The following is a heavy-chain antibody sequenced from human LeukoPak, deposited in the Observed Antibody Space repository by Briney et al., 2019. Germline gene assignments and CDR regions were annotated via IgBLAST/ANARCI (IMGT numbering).Heavy chain of an antibody. CDR1: GGSISSSSYY. CDR3: ARIPNLGYSYGYWLPFCNWFDP. Sequence: PSETLSLTCTVSGGSISSSSYYWGWIRQPPGKGLEWIGSIYYSGSTYYNPSLKSRVTISVDTSKNQFSLKLSSVTAADTAVYYCARIPNLGYSYGYWLPFCNWFDPWGQGTLVTVSS. CDR2: IYYSGST. J-gene: IGHJ5*02. D-gene: IGHD5-18*01. V-gene: IGHV4-39*07.